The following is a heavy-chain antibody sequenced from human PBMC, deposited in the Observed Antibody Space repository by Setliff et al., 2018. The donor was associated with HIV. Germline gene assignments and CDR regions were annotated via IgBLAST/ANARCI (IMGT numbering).Heavy chain of an antibody. CDR3: ARDHSLSYYYDSSGSDAFDI. V-gene: IGHV3-30*04. CDR2: ISYDGSNK. Sequence: GGSLRLSCAASGITFNTYAMHWVRQAPGKGLEWVAVISYDGSNKYYADSVKGRFTISRDNTKNPLYLKMNGLRAEDVAVYYCARDHSLSYYYDSSGSDAFDIWGQGTMVTVSS. D-gene: IGHD3-22*01. CDR1: GITFNTYA. J-gene: IGHJ3*02.